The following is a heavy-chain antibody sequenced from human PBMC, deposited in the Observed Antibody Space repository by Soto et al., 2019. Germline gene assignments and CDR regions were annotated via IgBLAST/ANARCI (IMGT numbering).Heavy chain of an antibody. CDR2: IIPIFGTA. Sequence: QVQLVQSGAEVKKPGSSVKVSCKASGGTFSSYAISWVRQAPGQGLEWMGGIIPIFGTANYAQKFQDRVTIAADESTSTAYMELSSLRSEDTAVYYCARSSITLVRGADYTMDVWGQGTTVTVSS. D-gene: IGHD3-10*01. CDR1: GGTFSSYA. CDR3: ARSSITLVRGADYTMDV. J-gene: IGHJ6*02. V-gene: IGHV1-69*01.